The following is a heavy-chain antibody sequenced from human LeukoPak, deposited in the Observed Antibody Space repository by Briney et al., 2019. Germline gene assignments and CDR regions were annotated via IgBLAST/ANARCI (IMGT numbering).Heavy chain of an antibody. CDR2: INPSGGST. CDR1: GYTFNSYY. J-gene: IGHJ4*02. V-gene: IGHV1-46*02. D-gene: IGHD3-10*01. CDR3: ARVSTMLRGQRVFDY. Sequence: ASVKVFCKASGYTFNSYYMHWVRQAPGQGLEWMGIINPSGGSTSYAQNFQGRVTMTRDTSTSTVYMELSSLRSEDTAVYYCARVSTMLRGQRVFDYWGQGTLVTVSS.